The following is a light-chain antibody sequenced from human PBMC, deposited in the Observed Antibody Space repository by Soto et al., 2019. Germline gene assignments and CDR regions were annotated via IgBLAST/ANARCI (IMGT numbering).Light chain of an antibody. J-gene: IGKJ4*01. CDR3: QQYDTSPPLT. Sequence: EIVLTQSPGTLSLSPGDRATLSCRASPSVTSNYLAWYQQKPGQAPRLLLYGASRRAIGIPDRFRGSGSGTDFTLTISRLEPEDFAVYYCQQYDTSPPLTFGGGTKVEIK. CDR2: GAS. CDR1: PSVTSNY. V-gene: IGKV3-20*01.